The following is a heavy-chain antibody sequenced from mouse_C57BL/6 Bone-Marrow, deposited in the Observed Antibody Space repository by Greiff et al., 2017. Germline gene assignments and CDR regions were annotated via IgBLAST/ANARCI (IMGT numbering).Heavy chain of an antibody. CDR1: GYAFSSSW. J-gene: IGHJ2*01. V-gene: IGHV1-82*01. CDR3: ATRRNYFDY. CDR2: IYPGDGDT. Sequence: QVQLKESGPELVKPGASVKISCKASGYAFSSSWMNWVKQRPGKGLEWIGRIYPGDGDTNYNGKFKGKATLTADKSSSTAYMQLSSLTSEDSAVYFCATRRNYFDYWGQGTTLTVSS.